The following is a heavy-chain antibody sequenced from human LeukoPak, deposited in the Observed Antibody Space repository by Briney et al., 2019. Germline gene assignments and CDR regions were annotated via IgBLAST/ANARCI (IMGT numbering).Heavy chain of an antibody. Sequence: GGSLRLSCAASGFTFSSYAMSWVRQAPGKGLEWVSAIGTAGDTYYPGSVKGRFTISRENAKNSLYLQMNSLRAGDTAVYYCARGSGGYCSGGSCYGYNWFDPWGQGTLVTVSS. CDR3: ARGSGGYCSGGSCYGYNWFDP. CDR1: GFTFSSYA. D-gene: IGHD2-15*01. V-gene: IGHV3-13*01. J-gene: IGHJ5*02. CDR2: IGTAGDT.